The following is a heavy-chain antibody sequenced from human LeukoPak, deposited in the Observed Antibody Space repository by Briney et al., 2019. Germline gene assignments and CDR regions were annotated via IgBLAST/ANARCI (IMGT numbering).Heavy chain of an antibody. CDR2: INHSGST. J-gene: IGHJ5*02. D-gene: IGHD6-6*01. V-gene: IGHV4-34*01. CDR1: GGSFSGYY. Sequence: SETLSLTCAVYGGSFSGYYWSWIRQPPGKGLEWIGEINHSGSTNYNPSLKSRVTISVDTSKNQFSLKLSSVTAADTAVYYCATGDPRRIIAARRWWFDPWGQGTLVTVSS. CDR3: ATGDPRRIIAARRWWFDP.